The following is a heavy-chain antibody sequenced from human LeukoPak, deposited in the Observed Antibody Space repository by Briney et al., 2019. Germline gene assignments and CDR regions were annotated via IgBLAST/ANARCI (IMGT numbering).Heavy chain of an antibody. V-gene: IGHV4-4*02. CDR3: ARTGGSGWYSRNYFDY. J-gene: IGHJ4*02. CDR1: GGSISNSNG. CDR2: IYHSGST. D-gene: IGHD6-19*01. Sequence: SETLSLTCAVSGGSISNSNGWSWVRQPPGKGLEWIGEIYHSGSTNYNPSLKSRVTISVDKSKNQFSLKLSSVTAADTAVYYCARTGGSGWYSRNYFDYWGQGTLVTVSS.